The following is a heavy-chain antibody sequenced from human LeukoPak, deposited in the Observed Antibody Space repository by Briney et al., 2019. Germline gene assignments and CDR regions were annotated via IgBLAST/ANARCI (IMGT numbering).Heavy chain of an antibody. CDR2: IYPGDSDT. CDR3: ARRVDTAMATMYYFDY. D-gene: IGHD5-18*01. Sequence: GESLKISCKGSGYSFTSYWIGWVRQMPRKGLEWMGIIYPGDSDTRYSPSFQGQVTISADKSISTAYLQWSSLKASDTAMYYCARRVDTAMATMYYFDYWGQGTLVTVSS. CDR1: GYSFTSYW. J-gene: IGHJ4*02. V-gene: IGHV5-51*01.